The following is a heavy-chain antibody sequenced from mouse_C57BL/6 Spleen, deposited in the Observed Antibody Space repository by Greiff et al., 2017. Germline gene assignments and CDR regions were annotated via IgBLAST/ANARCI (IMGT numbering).Heavy chain of an antibody. D-gene: IGHD2-1*01. CDR3: ARAGGTYGNYVGWYFDV. J-gene: IGHJ1*03. CDR2: INPNYGTT. Sequence: EVQLQQSGPELVKPGASVKISCKASGYSFTDYNMNWVKQSNGKSLEWIGVINPNYGTTSYNQKFKGKATLTVDQSSSTAYMQLNSLTSEDSAVXYCARAGGTYGNYVGWYFDVWGTGTTVTVSA. V-gene: IGHV1-39*01. CDR1: GYSFTDYN.